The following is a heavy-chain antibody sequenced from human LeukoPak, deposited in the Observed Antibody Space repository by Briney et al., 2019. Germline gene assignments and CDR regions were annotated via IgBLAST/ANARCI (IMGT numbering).Heavy chain of an antibody. J-gene: IGHJ3*02. CDR1: GGSISSHY. V-gene: IGHV4-59*11. Sequence: SETLSLTCTVSGGSISSHYWSWIRQPPGKGLEWIGYIYDSGSTNYNPSLKSRVTISVDTSKNQFSLKLSSVTAADTAVYYCARAIRAFDIWGQGTMVTVSS. D-gene: IGHD2-2*02. CDR2: IYDSGST. CDR3: ARAIRAFDI.